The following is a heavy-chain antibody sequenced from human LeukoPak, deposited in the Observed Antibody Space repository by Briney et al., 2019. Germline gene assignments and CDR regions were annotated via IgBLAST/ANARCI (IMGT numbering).Heavy chain of an antibody. J-gene: IGHJ4*02. CDR3: AAVITMVRGVTNFDY. CDR2: MNPNSGNT. Sequence: ASVKVSCKASGYTFTSYDINWVRQATGQGLEWMGWMNPNSGNTGYAQKFQGRVTMTRNTSISTAYMELSSLRSEDTAVYYCAAVITMVRGVTNFDYWGQGTLVTVSS. D-gene: IGHD3-10*01. CDR1: GYTFTSYD. V-gene: IGHV1-8*01.